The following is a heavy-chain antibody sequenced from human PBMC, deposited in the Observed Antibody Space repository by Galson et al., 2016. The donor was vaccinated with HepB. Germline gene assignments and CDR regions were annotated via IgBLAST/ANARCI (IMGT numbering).Heavy chain of an antibody. CDR1: GGTFSSYA. Sequence: SVKVSCKASGGTFSSYAISWVRQAPGQGLEWMGGIIPIFGTANYAQKFQGRVTITADESTSTAYMELSSLRSEDTAVYYCARVPPYCTNGVCKQKNWFDPRGQGTLVTVSS. D-gene: IGHD2-8*01. CDR3: ARVPPYCTNGVCKQKNWFDP. CDR2: IIPIFGTA. V-gene: IGHV1-69*13. J-gene: IGHJ5*02.